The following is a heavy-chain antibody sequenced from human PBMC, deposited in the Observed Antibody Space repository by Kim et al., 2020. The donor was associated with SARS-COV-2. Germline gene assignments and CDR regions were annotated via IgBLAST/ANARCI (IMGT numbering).Heavy chain of an antibody. V-gene: IGHV3-23*01. J-gene: IGHJ6*02. CDR3: AKGALRYFDWLQDV. Sequence: AHSGTGRCTISRDNSKNTLYLQMNSLRAEETAVYYCAKGALRYFDWLQDVWGQGTTVTVSS. D-gene: IGHD3-9*01.